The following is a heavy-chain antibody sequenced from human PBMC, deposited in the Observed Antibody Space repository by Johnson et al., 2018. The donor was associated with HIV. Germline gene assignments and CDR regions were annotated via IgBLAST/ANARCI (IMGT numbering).Heavy chain of an antibody. CDR3: ARDPDVTPGAFDI. D-gene: IGHD2-15*01. CDR1: GFTFSSYD. Sequence: VQLVESGGGVVQPGGSLRLSCAASGFTFSSYDMSWVRQAPGKGLEWVSVIYSGGSTYYADSVKGRFTISRDNSKNTLYLQMNSLRAEDTAVYYCARDPDVTPGAFDIWGQGTMVTVSS. CDR2: IYSGGST. V-gene: IGHV3-66*01. J-gene: IGHJ3*02.